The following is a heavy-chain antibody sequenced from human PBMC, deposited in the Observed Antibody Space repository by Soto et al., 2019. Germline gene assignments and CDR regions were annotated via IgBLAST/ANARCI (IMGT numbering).Heavy chain of an antibody. D-gene: IGHD2-2*01. V-gene: IGHV3-13*01. CDR3: AREGCSSTSCYGEYYYYMDV. J-gene: IGHJ6*03. CDR1: GFTFSTYD. CDR2: IGTAGDT. Sequence: EVQLVESGGGLVQPGGSLRLSCAASGFTFSTYDMHWVRQVTGKGLEWVSAIGTAGDTYYAGSVKGRFTISRENARNSLYLQMSSLRAGDTAVYYCAREGCSSTSCYGEYYYYMDVWGKGTTVTVTS.